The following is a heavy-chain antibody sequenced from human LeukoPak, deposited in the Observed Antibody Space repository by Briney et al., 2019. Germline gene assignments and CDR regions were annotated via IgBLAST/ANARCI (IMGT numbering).Heavy chain of an antibody. V-gene: IGHV1-18*04. CDR3: ARERGFSGWPDY. CDR2: ISAYNGNT. CDR1: GYIFTDYY. D-gene: IGHD6-19*01. J-gene: IGHJ4*02. Sequence: ASVKVSCKASGYIFTDYYIHWMRQAPGQGLEWMGWISAYNGNTNYAQKLQGRVTMTTDTSTSTAYMELRSLRSDDTAVYYCARERGFSGWPDYWGQGTLVTVSS.